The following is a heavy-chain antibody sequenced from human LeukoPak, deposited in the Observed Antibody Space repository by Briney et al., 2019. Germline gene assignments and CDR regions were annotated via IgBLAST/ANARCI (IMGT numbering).Heavy chain of an antibody. CDR3: AREPGYYRWYFDY. V-gene: IGHV4-31*03. J-gene: IGHJ4*02. CDR2: VYYSGST. CDR1: GGSISSGGYY. D-gene: IGHD3-9*01. Sequence: PSETLSLTCTVSGGSISSGGYYWSWIRQHPGKGLEWIGYVYYSGSTYYNPSLKSRVTISVDTSKNQFSLKLSSVTAADTAVYYCAREPGYYRWYFDYWGQGTLVTVSS.